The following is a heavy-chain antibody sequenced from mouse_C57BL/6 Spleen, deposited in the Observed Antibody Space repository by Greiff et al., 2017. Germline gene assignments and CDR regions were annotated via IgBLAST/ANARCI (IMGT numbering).Heavy chain of an antibody. CDR1: GYTFTGYW. CDR2: ILPGSGST. D-gene: IGHD1-2*01. J-gene: IGHJ2*01. V-gene: IGHV1-9*01. CDR3: ARRGGYYGRGYYFDY. Sequence: QVQLQQSGAELMKPGASVKLSCKATGYTFTGYWIEWVKQRPGHGLEWIGEILPGSGSTNYNEKFKGKATFTADTSSNTAYMQLSSLTTEDSAIYCCARRGGYYGRGYYFDYWGQGTTLTVSS.